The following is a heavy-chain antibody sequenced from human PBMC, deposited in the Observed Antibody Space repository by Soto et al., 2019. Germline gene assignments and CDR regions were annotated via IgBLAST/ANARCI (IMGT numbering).Heavy chain of an antibody. CDR1: GYTFTGYC. CDR3: ARDQGDYGYYYYGMDV. V-gene: IGHV1-2*04. J-gene: IGHJ6*02. Sequence: ASVKVSCKASGYTFTGYCMHWVRQAPGQGLEWMGWINPNSGGTNYAQKFQGWVTMTRDTSISTAYMELSRLRSDDTAVYYCARDQGDYGYYYYGMDVWGQGTTVTVSS. CDR2: INPNSGGT. D-gene: IGHD4-17*01.